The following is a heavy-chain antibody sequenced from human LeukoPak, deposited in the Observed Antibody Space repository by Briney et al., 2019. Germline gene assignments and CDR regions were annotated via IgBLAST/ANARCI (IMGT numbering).Heavy chain of an antibody. J-gene: IGHJ4*02. CDR1: GGSFSGYY. V-gene: IGHV4-34*01. Sequence: SETLSLTCAVYGGSFSGYYWSWIRQPLGKGLEWIGEINHSGSTNYNPSLKSRVTISVGTSKNQFSLKLSSVTAADTAVYYCARVGPYGTFDYWGQGTLVTVSS. CDR3: ARVGPYGTFDY. CDR2: INHSGST. D-gene: IGHD4-17*01.